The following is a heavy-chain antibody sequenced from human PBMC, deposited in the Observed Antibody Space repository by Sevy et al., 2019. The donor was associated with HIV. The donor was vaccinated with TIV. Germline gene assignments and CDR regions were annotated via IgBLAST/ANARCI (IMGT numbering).Heavy chain of an antibody. CDR3: VRYSSRWHYFDY. Sequence: SETLSLTCTISGGSISSSSYYWGWIRQPPGKGLEYIGNIFYSGSTYYNPSLKSRVTMSVDTSRNQFSLKLSSVTAADTAVYYCVRYSSRWHYFDYWGQGTLVTVSS. V-gene: IGHV4-39*01. CDR1: GGSISSSSYY. D-gene: IGHD6-13*01. J-gene: IGHJ4*02. CDR2: IFYSGST.